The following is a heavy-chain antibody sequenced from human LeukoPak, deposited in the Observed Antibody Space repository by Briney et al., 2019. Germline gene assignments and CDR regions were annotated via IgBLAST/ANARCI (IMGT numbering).Heavy chain of an antibody. J-gene: IGHJ3*02. CDR1: GYTFTGYY. V-gene: IGHV1-2*02. D-gene: IGHD6-13*01. CDR2: INPNSGGT. Sequence: ASVKVSCKASGYTFTGYYMHWVRQASGQGREWMGWINPNSGGTNYAQKFQGRVTMTRDTSISTAYMELSRLRSDDTAVYYCARDRSSSADAFDIWGQGTMVTVSS. CDR3: ARDRSSSADAFDI.